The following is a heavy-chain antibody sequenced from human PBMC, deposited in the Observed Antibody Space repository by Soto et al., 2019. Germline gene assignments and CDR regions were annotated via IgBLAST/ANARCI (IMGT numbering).Heavy chain of an antibody. D-gene: IGHD2-15*01. Sequence: SETLSLTCTVSGGSISSSYWSWIRQPPGKGLEWLAYIYDDGGANYNPSLKSRATISLDMSKNQFSLKLTSVTAADTAVYYCARDKYCSGGSCRKNWFDPWGQGTLVTVSS. CDR3: ARDKYCSGGSCRKNWFDP. J-gene: IGHJ5*02. CDR1: GGSISSSY. CDR2: IYDDGGA. V-gene: IGHV4-59*01.